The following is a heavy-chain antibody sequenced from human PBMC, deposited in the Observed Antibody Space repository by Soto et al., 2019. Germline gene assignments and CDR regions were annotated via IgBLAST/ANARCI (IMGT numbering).Heavy chain of an antibody. Sequence: SVNVSCKASGYTFTSYYMHWGRQAPGQGLEWMGIINPSGGSTSYAQKFQGRVTMTRDTSTSTVYMELSSLRSEDTAVYYCAIEEVYAETFDYWGQGTLVTVSS. CDR1: GYTFTSYY. CDR2: INPSGGST. J-gene: IGHJ4*02. V-gene: IGHV1-46*03. D-gene: IGHD2-8*01. CDR3: AIEEVYAETFDY.